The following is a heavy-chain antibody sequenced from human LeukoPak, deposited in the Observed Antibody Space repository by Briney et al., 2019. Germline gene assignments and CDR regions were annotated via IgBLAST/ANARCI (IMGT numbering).Heavy chain of an antibody. CDR2: ISYDGSNK. CDR3: ARPRTKSSSWYPYYYYGMDV. CDR1: GFTFSSYA. D-gene: IGHD6-13*01. Sequence: GGSLRLSCAASGFTFSSYAMHWVRQAPGKGLEWVAVISYDGSNKYYADSVKGRFTISRDSSKNKLYLQMNSLRAEDTAVYYCARPRTKSSSWYPYYYYGMDVWGQGTTVTVSS. J-gene: IGHJ6*02. V-gene: IGHV3-30-3*01.